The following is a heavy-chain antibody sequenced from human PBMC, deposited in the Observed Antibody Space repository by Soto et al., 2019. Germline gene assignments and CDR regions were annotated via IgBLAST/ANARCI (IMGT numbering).Heavy chain of an antibody. CDR3: AKGGRQPSNYYYYGMDV. J-gene: IGHJ6*02. V-gene: IGHV3-23*01. CDR2: ISGSGGST. Sequence: GGSLRLSCAASGFTFSSYAMSWVRQAPGKGLEWVSAISGSGGSTYYADSVKGRFTISRDNSKNTLYLQMNSLRAEDTAVYYSAKGGRQPSNYYYYGMDVWGQGTTVTVSS. CDR1: GFTFSSYA. D-gene: IGHD1-1*01.